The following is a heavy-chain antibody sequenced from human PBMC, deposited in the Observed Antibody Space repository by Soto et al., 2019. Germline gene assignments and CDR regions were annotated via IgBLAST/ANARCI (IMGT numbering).Heavy chain of an antibody. D-gene: IGHD5-18*01. CDR2: ISYDGSNK. V-gene: IGHV3-30-3*01. J-gene: IGHJ4*02. Sequence: QVQLVESGGGVVQPGRSLRLSCAASGFTFSSYAMHWVRQAPGKGLEWVAVISYDGSNKYYADSVKGRFTISRDNSKNTLYLQMNSLRAEDTAVYYCARVVTAMVHYFDYWGQGTLVTVSS. CDR1: GFTFSSYA. CDR3: ARVVTAMVHYFDY.